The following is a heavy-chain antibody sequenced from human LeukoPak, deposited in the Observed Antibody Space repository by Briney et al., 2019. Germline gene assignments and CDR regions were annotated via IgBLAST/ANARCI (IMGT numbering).Heavy chain of an antibody. Sequence: SETLSLTCTVSGASISSYYWSWIRQPPGKGLEWIGYIYDSGSTNYNPSLNGRVTISVDRSKNHFSLKVNSVTAADTALYYCARQMHLGGMDIWGQGTTVTASS. V-gene: IGHV4-59*08. CDR1: GASISSYY. CDR2: IYDSGST. CDR3: ARQMHLGGMDI. J-gene: IGHJ6*02. D-gene: IGHD3-16*01.